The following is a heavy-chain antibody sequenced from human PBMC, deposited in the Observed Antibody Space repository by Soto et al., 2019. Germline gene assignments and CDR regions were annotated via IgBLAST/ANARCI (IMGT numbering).Heavy chain of an antibody. CDR1: GFTFSSYG. CDR2: ISYDGSNK. J-gene: IGHJ4*02. D-gene: IGHD5-18*01. Sequence: GGSLRLSCAASGFTFSSYGMHWVRQAPGKGLEWVAVISYDGSNKYYADSVKGRFTISRDNSKNTLYLQMNSLRAEDTAVYYCAKDDSYRGNVGGGIDYWGQGTLVTVSS. V-gene: IGHV3-30*18. CDR3: AKDDSYRGNVGGGIDY.